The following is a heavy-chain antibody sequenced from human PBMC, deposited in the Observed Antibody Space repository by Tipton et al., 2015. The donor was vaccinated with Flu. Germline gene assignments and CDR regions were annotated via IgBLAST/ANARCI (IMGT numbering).Heavy chain of an antibody. V-gene: IGHV4-61*09. CDR1: GGSISSGSHY. Sequence: LRLSCTVSGGSISSGSHYWSWIRQPAGRGLEWIGQLYTSGSTNYSPSLQSRVTMSVDTAKNQFSLKLSSVTAADTAVYYCARTRSGSYLDDAFDIWGQGTLVTVSS. CDR2: LYTSGST. CDR3: ARTRSGSYLDDAFDI. D-gene: IGHD1-26*01. J-gene: IGHJ3*02.